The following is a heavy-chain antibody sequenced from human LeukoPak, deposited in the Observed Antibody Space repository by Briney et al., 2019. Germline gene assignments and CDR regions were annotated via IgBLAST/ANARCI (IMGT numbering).Heavy chain of an antibody. J-gene: IGHJ4*02. V-gene: IGHV3-23*01. CDR1: GSSFANYR. CDR2: VSADGGNT. D-gene: IGHD1-26*01. CDR3: TKRVKYGGTWDHFAD. Sequence: PGGSLTLSCAASGSSFANYRISWVRHPPGKGLGLDSIVSADGGNTYYADSVKGRFTISRDNSKSTLILQMNSLRVEDTALYYCTKRVKYGGTWDHFADWGQGTLVTVSS.